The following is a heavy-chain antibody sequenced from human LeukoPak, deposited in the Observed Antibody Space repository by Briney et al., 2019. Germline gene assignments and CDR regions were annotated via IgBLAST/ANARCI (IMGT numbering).Heavy chain of an antibody. V-gene: IGHV4-4*02. J-gene: IGHJ6*03. CDR2: IYHSGST. D-gene: IGHD3-10*01. CDR1: GGSISSSNW. Sequence: SGILSLTCAVSGGSISSSNWWSWVRQPPGKGLEWIGEIYHSGSTNYNPSLKSRVIISVDTSKNQFSLKLSSVTAADTAVYYCARSPFRAGTYYYYYYMDVWGKGTTVTVSS. CDR3: ARSPFRAGTYYYYYYMDV.